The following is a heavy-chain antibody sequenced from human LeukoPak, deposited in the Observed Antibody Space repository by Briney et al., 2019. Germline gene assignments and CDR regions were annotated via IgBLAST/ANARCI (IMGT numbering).Heavy chain of an antibody. CDR1: CVSTYSSTYY. Sequence: SETLSLTCSVSCVSTYSSTYYWACIRQPPGKGLEFIGSIYYNEDTFHNPSLKSRLTISVDTSANLFSLRLTSVTAADTATYYCAIQLAAGNVGFDVWGQGTVVTVSS. CDR2: IYYNEDT. D-gene: IGHD2-15*01. J-gene: IGHJ3*01. CDR3: AIQLAAGNVGFDV. V-gene: IGHV4-39*01.